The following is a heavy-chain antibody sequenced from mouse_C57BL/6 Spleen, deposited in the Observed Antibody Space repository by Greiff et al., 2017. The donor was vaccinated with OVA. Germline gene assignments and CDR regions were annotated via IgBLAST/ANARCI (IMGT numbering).Heavy chain of an antibody. J-gene: IGHJ4*01. D-gene: IGHD2-1*01. CDR2: ISDGGSYT. Sequence: EVKLVESGGGLVKPGGSLKLSCAASGFTFSSYAMSWVRQTPEKRLEWVATISDGGSYTYYPDNVKGRFTISRDNAKNNLYLQMSHLKSEDTAMYYCAREGGNYVGAMDYWGQGTSVTVSS. CDR3: AREGGNYVGAMDY. V-gene: IGHV5-4*01. CDR1: GFTFSSYA.